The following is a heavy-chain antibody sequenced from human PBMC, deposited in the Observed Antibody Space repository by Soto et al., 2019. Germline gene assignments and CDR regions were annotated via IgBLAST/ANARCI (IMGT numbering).Heavy chain of an antibody. Sequence: QVQLQESGPGLVKPSETLSLTCTVSSGSISSYYWSWIRQSPGKGLEWIGKIYYIGNTNYNPSLKYRVTISVDTSTNQFSLRLSSVTTADTAVYYCARECISTACSGFDHWGQGILVTVSA. D-gene: IGHD2-2*01. CDR3: ARECISTACSGFDH. J-gene: IGHJ4*02. V-gene: IGHV4-59*01. CDR2: IYYIGNT. CDR1: SGSISSYY.